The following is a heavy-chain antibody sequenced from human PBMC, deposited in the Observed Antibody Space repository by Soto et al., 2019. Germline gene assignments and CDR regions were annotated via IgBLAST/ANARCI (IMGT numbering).Heavy chain of an antibody. D-gene: IGHD6-19*01. CDR1: GDSVSSNSAA. CDR3: ARSDQWLAT. V-gene: IGHV6-1*01. J-gene: IGHJ5*02. CDR2: TYFRSKWHY. Sequence: SQTLSLTCAISGDSVSSNSAAWNWIRQSPSRGLEWLGRTYFRSKWHYGYAVSVRSRITIKPDTPKNQFSLQLNSVTPEDTAVYYCARSDQWLATWGQGTLVTVSS.